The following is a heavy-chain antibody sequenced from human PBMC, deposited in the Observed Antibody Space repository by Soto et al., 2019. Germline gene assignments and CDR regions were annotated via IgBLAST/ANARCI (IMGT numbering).Heavy chain of an antibody. CDR1: GYTFTDYY. CDR2: INPKSGGT. V-gene: IGHV1-2*06. J-gene: IGHJ5*02. D-gene: IGHD3-22*01. CDR3: AKTYDGSGQPSHWFDP. Sequence: ASVKVSCKASGYTFTDYYIDWVRQAPGQGLEWMGRINPKSGGTNYAQRFQGRVTMTRDTSITTAYMDLSRLTSDDTATYYCAKTYDGSGQPSHWFDPWGQGTLVTVSS.